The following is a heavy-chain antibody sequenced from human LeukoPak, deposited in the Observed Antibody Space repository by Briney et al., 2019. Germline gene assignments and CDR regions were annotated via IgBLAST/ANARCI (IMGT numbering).Heavy chain of an antibody. V-gene: IGHV1-2*02. CDR3: AGPSDTVDAFDI. CDR2: INPNSGGT. J-gene: IGHJ3*02. Sequence: ASVKVSCKASGYTFTGYYIHWVRQAPGQGLEWMGWINPNSGGTDYAQKFQGRVTMTRDTSISTAYMELSRLRSDDTAVYYCAGPSDTVDAFDIWGQGTMVTVSS. CDR1: GYTFTGYY.